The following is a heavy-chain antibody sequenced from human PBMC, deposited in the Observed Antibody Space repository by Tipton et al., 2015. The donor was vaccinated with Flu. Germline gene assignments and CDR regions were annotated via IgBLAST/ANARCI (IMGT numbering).Heavy chain of an antibody. CDR1: GVSFSGYY. CDR3: ARASGNR. J-gene: IGHJ4*02. CDR2: INHSGST. Sequence: LRLSCAVYGVSFSGYYWSWIRQPPGKGLEWIGEINHSGSTNYNPSLKSRVTISVDTSKNQFSLKLSSVTAADTAVYYCARASGNRWGQGTLVTVSS. V-gene: IGHV4-34*01. D-gene: IGHD2/OR15-2a*01.